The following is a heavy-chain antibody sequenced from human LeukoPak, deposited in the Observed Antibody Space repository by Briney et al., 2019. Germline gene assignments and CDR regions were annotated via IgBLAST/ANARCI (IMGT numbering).Heavy chain of an antibody. J-gene: IGHJ2*01. CDR2: IYYSGST. CDR3: ARDTWNGYFDL. Sequence: SETLSLTCTVSGGSISSYYWSWIRQPPGKGLEWIGNIYYSGSTNYNPSLKSRVTISVDTSKNQFSLKLSSVTAADTAVYYCARDTWNGYFDLWGRGTLVTVSS. CDR1: GGSISSYY. V-gene: IGHV4-59*01. D-gene: IGHD1-1*01.